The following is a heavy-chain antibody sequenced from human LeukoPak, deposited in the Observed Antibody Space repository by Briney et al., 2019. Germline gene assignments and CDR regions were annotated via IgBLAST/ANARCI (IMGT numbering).Heavy chain of an antibody. Sequence: ASVKVSCKASGYTFTSYYMHWVRQAPGQGLEWMGIINPSGGSTSYAQKFQGRVTMTRDMSTSTVYMELSSLTSEDTAVYYCARDFNPLYFYDSSGFLNWFESWGQGTLVTVSS. J-gene: IGHJ5*01. CDR1: GYTFTSYY. CDR2: INPSGGST. CDR3: ARDFNPLYFYDSSGFLNWFES. D-gene: IGHD3-22*01. V-gene: IGHV1-46*01.